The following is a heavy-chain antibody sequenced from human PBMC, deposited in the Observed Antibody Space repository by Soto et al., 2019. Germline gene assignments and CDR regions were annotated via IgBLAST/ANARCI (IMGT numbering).Heavy chain of an antibody. CDR1: GYSFTSYW. V-gene: IGHV5-51*01. CDR2: IYPGDSDT. J-gene: IGHJ6*02. Sequence: GESLKISCKGSGYSFTSYWIGWVRQMPGKGLEWMGIIYPGDSDTRYSPSFQGQVTISADKSISTAYLQWSSLKASDTAMYYCARYKVNPYYYYGMDVWGQGTTVTVSS. CDR3: ARYKVNPYYYYGMDV. D-gene: IGHD1-20*01.